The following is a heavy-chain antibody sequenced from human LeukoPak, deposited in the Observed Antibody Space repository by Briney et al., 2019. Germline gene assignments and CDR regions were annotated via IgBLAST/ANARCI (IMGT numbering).Heavy chain of an antibody. D-gene: IGHD3-10*01. CDR3: ARSLWFGESYYMDV. CDR1: GYTLTSYG. J-gene: IGHJ6*03. Sequence: ASVKVSCKASGYTLTSYGISWVRQAPGQGLEWMGWISAYNGNTNYAQKLQGRVTMTTDTSTSTAYMGLRSLRSDDTAVYYCARSLWFGESYYMDVWGKGTTVTVSS. V-gene: IGHV1-18*01. CDR2: ISAYNGNT.